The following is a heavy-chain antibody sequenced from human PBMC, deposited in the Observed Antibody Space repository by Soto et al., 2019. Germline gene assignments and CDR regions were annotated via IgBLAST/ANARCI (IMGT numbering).Heavy chain of an antibody. CDR1: GFPFTTVW. CDR3: TSRIRTTNDN. Sequence: EVQLVESGGGLVKPGESLRLSCVASGFPFTTVWMNWVRQAPGKGPEWLGRVKTKAEGATTDYAAPAKCRFTILRDDSINTVYLQMTSLRIEDTALYYCTSRIRTTNDNWGQGTLVTVSS. D-gene: IGHD1-1*01. V-gene: IGHV3-15*07. J-gene: IGHJ4*02. CDR2: VKTKAEGATT.